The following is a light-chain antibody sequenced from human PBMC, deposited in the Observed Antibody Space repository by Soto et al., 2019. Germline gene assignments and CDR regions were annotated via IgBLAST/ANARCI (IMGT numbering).Light chain of an antibody. CDR2: GAS. J-gene: IGKJ2*01. V-gene: IGKV3-20*01. Sequence: EIVLTQSPGTLSLSPGERATLSCRASQSVSSSYLAWYQQKPGQAPRLLIYGASSRATGIPDRFSGSGSGTDFTLTISRLEPEDLALYYCQQYGGSPYTFGQGTNLEIK. CDR3: QQYGGSPYT. CDR1: QSVSSSY.